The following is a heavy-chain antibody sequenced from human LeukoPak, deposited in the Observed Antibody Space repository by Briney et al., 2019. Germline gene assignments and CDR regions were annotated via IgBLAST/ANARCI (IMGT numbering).Heavy chain of an antibody. CDR2: MNPNSGNT. CDR1: GYTFTSYG. D-gene: IGHD6-19*01. J-gene: IGHJ3*02. V-gene: IGHV1-8*01. Sequence: GASVKVSCKASGYTFTSYGINWVRQATGQGLEWMGWMNPNSGNTGYAQKFQGRVTMTRNTSISTAYMELSSLRSEDTAVYYCARGIAVEDAFDIWGQGTMVTVSS. CDR3: ARGIAVEDAFDI.